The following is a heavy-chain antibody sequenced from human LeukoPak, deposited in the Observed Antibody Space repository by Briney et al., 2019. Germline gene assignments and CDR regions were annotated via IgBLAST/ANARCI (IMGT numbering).Heavy chain of an antibody. V-gene: IGHV1-2*02. CDR2: INPNSGGT. Sequence: ASVKVSCKASGYTFTGYYMHWVRQAPGQGLEWMGWINPNSGGTNYAQKFQGRVTMTRDTSISTAYMELSRLRSDDTAVYYCAKDRCSNGIGCYYYYMDVWGKGTTVTISS. J-gene: IGHJ6*03. CDR1: GYTFTGYY. D-gene: IGHD2-8*01. CDR3: AKDRCSNGIGCYYYYMDV.